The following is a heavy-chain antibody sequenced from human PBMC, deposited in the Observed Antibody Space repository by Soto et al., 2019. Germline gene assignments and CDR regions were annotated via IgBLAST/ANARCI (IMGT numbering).Heavy chain of an antibody. CDR1: GGSISGYY. CDR2: IYYSGST. J-gene: IGHJ4*02. CDR3: ALCSRYYFDY. V-gene: IGHV4-59*08. D-gene: IGHD3-10*02. Sequence: QVQLQESGPGLVKPSETLSLTCTVSGGSISGYYWSWIRQPPGKGLEWIGYIYYSGSTNYNPSLESRGTISVDTSKNQFSLKLTSVTAADTAVYYCALCSRYYFDYWGQGTLVTVSS.